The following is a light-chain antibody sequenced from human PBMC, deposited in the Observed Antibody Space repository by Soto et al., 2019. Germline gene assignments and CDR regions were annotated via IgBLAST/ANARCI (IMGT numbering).Light chain of an antibody. Sequence: QSALTQPASVSGSPGQSITISCTGTXSHVGSYNLVSWYQQHSGKAPKLMIYEVSKRPSGVSNRFSGSKSGNTASLTISGLQAEDEADYYCCSYAGSHVVLGGGTKVTVL. CDR1: XSHVGSYNL. CDR2: EVS. V-gene: IGLV2-23*02. J-gene: IGLJ2*01. CDR3: CSYAGSHVV.